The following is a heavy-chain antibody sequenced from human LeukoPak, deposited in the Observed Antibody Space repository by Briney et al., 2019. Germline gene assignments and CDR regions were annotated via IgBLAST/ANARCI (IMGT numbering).Heavy chain of an antibody. CDR3: TRDRRVRDTHGLDG. D-gene: IGHD3-10*01. Sequence: GGSLRLSCAASGVTFNDYYMSWIRQAPGKGLEWVSYISSSANTLYYADSVKGRFTISRDNARNSLYLQMDNLGAEDTAVYHCTRDRRVRDTHGLDGGGQGTTVAVS. J-gene: IGHJ6*02. CDR2: ISSSANTL. V-gene: IGHV3-11*01. CDR1: GVTFNDYY.